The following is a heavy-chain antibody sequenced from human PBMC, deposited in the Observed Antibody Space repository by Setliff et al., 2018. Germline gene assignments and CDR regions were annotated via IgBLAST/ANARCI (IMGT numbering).Heavy chain of an antibody. CDR1: GYTFSSYA. D-gene: IGHD4-4*01. J-gene: IGHJ6*03. V-gene: IGHV7-4-1*02. CDR2: INTNTGNP. Sequence: WASVKVSCKASGYTFSSYAMGWMRQAPGQRLEWMGWINTNTGNPSYAQDFTGRLVFTLDTSVSTAYLQISSLKAEDSAVYYCARASRFGTTVWKGDYYMDVGGKGTTVTAP. CDR3: ARASRFGTTVWKGDYYMDV.